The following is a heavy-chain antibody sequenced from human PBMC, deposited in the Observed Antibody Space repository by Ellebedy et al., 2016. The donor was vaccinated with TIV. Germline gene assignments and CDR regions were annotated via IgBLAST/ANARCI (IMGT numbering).Heavy chain of an antibody. D-gene: IGHD2-15*01. Sequence: GGSLTLSXAASGLMFTNYWMSWVRQAPGKGLEWVATIKQDGSEKYYVASVTGRFTISRDNAKKSLYLQMNSLRAEGTDTAVYYCVRDKMVDATTGSKFDYWGQGALVTVSS. CDR2: IKQDGSEK. CDR1: GLMFTNYW. V-gene: IGHV3-7*01. J-gene: IGHJ4*02. CDR3: VRDKMVDATTGSKFDY.